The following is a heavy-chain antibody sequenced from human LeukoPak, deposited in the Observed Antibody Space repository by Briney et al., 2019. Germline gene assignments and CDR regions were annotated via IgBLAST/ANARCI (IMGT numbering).Heavy chain of an antibody. V-gene: IGHV4-61*02. CDR2: IYTSGGTSGST. CDR1: GGSITSGNYY. D-gene: IGHD3-22*01. J-gene: IGHJ5*02. Sequence: PSETLSLTCTVSGGSITSGNYYWSWFRQPAGKGLECIGRIYTSGGTSGSTYYNPSLKSRVTISVDTSKNQFSLKLSSVTAADTAVYHCAWGDSSGYPFDPWGQGTLVTVSS. CDR3: AWGDSSGYPFDP.